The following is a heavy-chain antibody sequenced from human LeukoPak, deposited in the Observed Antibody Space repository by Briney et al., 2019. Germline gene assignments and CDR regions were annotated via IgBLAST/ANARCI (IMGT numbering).Heavy chain of an antibody. J-gene: IGHJ4*02. CDR2: IYSDASA. CDR3: AKETVVTVMY. V-gene: IGHV3-53*05. D-gene: IGHD2-21*02. CDR1: GFSVSSNY. Sequence: GGSLRLSCAASGFSVSSNYMSWVRQAPGKGLEWVSDIYSDASAYYADSVKGRFTISRDNSKNTVYLQMNSLRAEDTAVYYCAKETVVTVMYWGQGTLVTVSS.